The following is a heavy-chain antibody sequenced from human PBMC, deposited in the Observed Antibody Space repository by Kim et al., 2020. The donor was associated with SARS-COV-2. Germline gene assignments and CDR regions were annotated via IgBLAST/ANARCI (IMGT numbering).Heavy chain of an antibody. D-gene: IGHD6-13*01. CDR2: IIPIFGTA. CDR1: GGTFSSYA. CDR3: ARDLPHIAAAGTRNWFDP. Sequence: SVKVSCKASGGTFSSYAISWVRQAPGQGLEWMGGIIPIFGTANYAQKFQGRVTITADESTSTAYMELSSLRSEDTAVYYCARDLPHIAAAGTRNWFDPWGQGTLVTVSS. J-gene: IGHJ5*02. V-gene: IGHV1-69*13.